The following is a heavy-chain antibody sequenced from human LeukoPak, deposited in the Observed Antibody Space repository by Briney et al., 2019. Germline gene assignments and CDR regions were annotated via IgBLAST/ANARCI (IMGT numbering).Heavy chain of an antibody. CDR1: GFTFSNVW. Sequence: GGSLRLSCAASGFTFSNVWMNWVRQAPRQGKELVGRIKSKADGGTTDYVAPVKGRFTISRDDSKNTLYLQMNSLKTEDTAVYYCSTTVGSRRFDYWGQGTLVTVSS. J-gene: IGHJ4*02. D-gene: IGHD4-23*01. CDR2: IKSKADGGTT. V-gene: IGHV3-15*01. CDR3: STTVGSRRFDY.